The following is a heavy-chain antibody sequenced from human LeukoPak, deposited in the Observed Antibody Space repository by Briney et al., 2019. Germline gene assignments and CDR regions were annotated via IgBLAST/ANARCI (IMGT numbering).Heavy chain of an antibody. CDR3: ARGNYYDSSGYFLY. CDR1: GFTFSSYA. D-gene: IGHD3-22*01. J-gene: IGHJ4*02. CDR2: IKQDGSEK. V-gene: IGHV3-7*04. Sequence: PGRSLRLSCAASGFTFSSYAMSWVRQAPGKGLEWVANIKQDGSEKYYVDSVKGRFTISRDNAKNSLYLQMYSLRAEDTAVYYCARGNYYDSSGYFLYWGQGTLVTVSS.